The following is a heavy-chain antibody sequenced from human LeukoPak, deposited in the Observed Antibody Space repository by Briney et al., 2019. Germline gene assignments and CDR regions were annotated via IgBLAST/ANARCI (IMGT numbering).Heavy chain of an antibody. V-gene: IGHV4-34*01. CDR2: INHSGST. J-gene: IGHJ3*02. Sequence: PSETLSLTCAVYGGPFSGYYWSWIRQPPGKGLEWIGEINHSGSTNYNPSLKSRVTISVDTSKNQFSMKLSAVTAADTAVYYCARGRNTIFGVVIRGDDFDIWGQGTMVTVSS. D-gene: IGHD3-3*01. CDR1: GGPFSGYY. CDR3: ARGRNTIFGVVIRGDDFDI.